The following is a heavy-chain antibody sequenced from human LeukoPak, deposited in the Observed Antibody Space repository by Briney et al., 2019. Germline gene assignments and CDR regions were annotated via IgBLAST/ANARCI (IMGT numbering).Heavy chain of an antibody. V-gene: IGHV3-33*01. J-gene: IGHJ4*02. CDR1: GFIFRNYG. CDR3: ARDPRLDYDTTGYFDS. Sequence: GGSLRLSCAASGFIFRNYGMHWVRQAPGKGLQWVALIWVDGSDKYYADSVKGRFTISRDNSKNTLYLEMNSLRPEDTAVYYCARDPRLDYDTTGYFDSWGQGTLVTVSS. D-gene: IGHD3-22*01. CDR2: IWVDGSDK.